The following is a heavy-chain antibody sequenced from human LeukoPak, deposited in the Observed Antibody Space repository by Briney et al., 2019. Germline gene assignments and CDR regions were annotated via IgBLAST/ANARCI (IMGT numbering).Heavy chain of an antibody. D-gene: IGHD2-2*01. J-gene: IGHJ4*02. CDR3: ARDGLSGYCSSTSCYTSPVDY. CDR2: IIPILGIA. Sequence: SVKVSCKASGGTFSSYTISWVRQAPGQGLEWMGRIIPILGIANCAQKFQGRVTITADKSTSTVYMELSSLRSEDTAVYYCARDGLSGYCSSTSCYTSPVDYWGQGTLVTVSS. CDR1: GGTFSSYT. V-gene: IGHV1-69*04.